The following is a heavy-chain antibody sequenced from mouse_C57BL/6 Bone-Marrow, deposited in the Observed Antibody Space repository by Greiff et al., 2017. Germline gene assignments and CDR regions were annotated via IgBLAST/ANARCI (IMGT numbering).Heavy chain of an antibody. CDR2: IYIGNGYT. D-gene: IGHD2-10*01. J-gene: IGHJ4*01. Sequence: EVQVVESGAELVRPGSSVKMSCKTSGYTFTSYGINWVKQRPGQGLEWIGYIYIGNGYTEYNEKFKGKATLTSDTSSSTAYMQLSSLTSEDSAIYFCARSMGSYYDYAMDYWGQGTSVTVSS. V-gene: IGHV1-58*01. CDR1: GYTFTSYG. CDR3: ARSMGSYYDYAMDY.